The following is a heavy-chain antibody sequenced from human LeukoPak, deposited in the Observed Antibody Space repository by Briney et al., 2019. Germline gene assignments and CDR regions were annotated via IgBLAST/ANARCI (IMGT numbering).Heavy chain of an antibody. D-gene: IGHD2-2*01. V-gene: IGHV3-66*01. CDR2: IYSGGST. Sequence: GGSLRLSCAASGFTVSSNYMSWVRQAPGKGLEWVSVIYSGGSTYYADSVKGRFTISRDNSKNTLYLQMNSLRAEDTAVYYCAKDFKYQLLDAFDIWGQGTMVTVSS. CDR1: GFTVSSNY. J-gene: IGHJ3*02. CDR3: AKDFKYQLLDAFDI.